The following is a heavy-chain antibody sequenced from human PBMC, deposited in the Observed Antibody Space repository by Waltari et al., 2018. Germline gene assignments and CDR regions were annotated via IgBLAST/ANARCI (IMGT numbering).Heavy chain of an antibody. V-gene: IGHV1-2*02. D-gene: IGHD1-26*01. CDR2: INPKSGGT. CDR1: GYSFTDHY. CDR3: ARDRGVGAISDAFDL. J-gene: IGHJ3*01. Sequence: QVQLVQSGTEVKKSGASVRVSCKASGYSFTDHYVHWVRQAPGQGLEWMGWINPKSGGTNYVQKFQGRVTMTRDTSINTAYMELNSLRFDDTAVYFCARDRGVGAISDAFDLWGQGTMVTVSS.